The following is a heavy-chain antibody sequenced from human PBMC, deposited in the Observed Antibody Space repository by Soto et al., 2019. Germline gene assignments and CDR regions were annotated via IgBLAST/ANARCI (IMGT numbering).Heavy chain of an antibody. CDR3: AREGSYSAYNFAHGIQLWSFDF. Sequence: TLSLTCAVYGGSFSGYYWSWIRQPAGKGLEWIGRIFSSGSTSFNPSLESRVAMSVDTSKNHFSLNLSSVTAADMAVYYCAREGSYSAYNFAHGIQLWSFDFWGQGALVTVSS. J-gene: IGHJ4*02. CDR1: GGSFSGYY. CDR2: IFSSGST. D-gene: IGHD5-12*01. V-gene: IGHV4-4*07.